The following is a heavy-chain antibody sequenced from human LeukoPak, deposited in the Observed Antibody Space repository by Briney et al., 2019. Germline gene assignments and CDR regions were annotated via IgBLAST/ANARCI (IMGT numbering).Heavy chain of an antibody. J-gene: IGHJ4*02. CDR1: GGSITSRSY. D-gene: IGHD1-14*01. CDR2: LRHSGNT. Sequence: SETLSLTCTVSGGSITSRSYWSWIRPPPGKGLEWIGYLRHSGNTNHNSSFRGRVTFSLDTSKNQFSLILRSVTAADTAIYFCARESSTTQTNLFDYWGQGTLVTVSS. V-gene: IGHV4-59*11. CDR3: ARESSTTQTNLFDY.